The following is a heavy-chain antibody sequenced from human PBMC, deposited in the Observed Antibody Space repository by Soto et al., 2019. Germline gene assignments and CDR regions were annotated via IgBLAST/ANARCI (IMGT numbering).Heavy chain of an antibody. Sequence: KASETLSLTCTVSGSSINSSGYYWGWIRQPPGKGLEWIGSMFYGVSTYYNPSLKSRVTVSVDTSKSQFSLNLRSVTAADTAVYYCARLPSRHLVDHWGQGTLVTVSS. CDR3: ARLPSRHLVDH. CDR1: GSSINSSGYY. J-gene: IGHJ4*02. V-gene: IGHV4-39*01. CDR2: MFYGVST. D-gene: IGHD3-3*02.